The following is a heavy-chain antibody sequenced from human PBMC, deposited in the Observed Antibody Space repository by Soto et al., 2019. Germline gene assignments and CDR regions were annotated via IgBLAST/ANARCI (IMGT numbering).Heavy chain of an antibody. D-gene: IGHD6-13*01. CDR2: ISGSGGTT. V-gene: IGHV3-23*01. J-gene: IGHJ4*02. CDR3: ATISDRGIAAALHS. Sequence: EVQLLESGGGLVRPGGSLRLSCVASRFTFTDYAMSWVRQAPGEGLEWVSGISGSGGTTYYAESVKGRFSISRDNSKNTLYLHLNNLRVEDTAIYYCATISDRGIAAALHSWGQGTLVTVSS. CDR1: RFTFTDYA.